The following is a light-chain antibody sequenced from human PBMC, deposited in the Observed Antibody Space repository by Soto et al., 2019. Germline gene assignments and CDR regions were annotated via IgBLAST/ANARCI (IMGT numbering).Light chain of an antibody. V-gene: IGKV3D-15*01. Sequence: VLTQSPATLSLSPGKRATLSCRASESVDFHLAWYQQKPGQAPRLLIYDASVRATGTPARFSGSGSGTEFTLTISSLQSEDFAVYYCHQYNNWLTRTFGQGTKVDI. CDR2: DAS. CDR1: ESVDFH. CDR3: HQYNNWLTRT. J-gene: IGKJ1*01.